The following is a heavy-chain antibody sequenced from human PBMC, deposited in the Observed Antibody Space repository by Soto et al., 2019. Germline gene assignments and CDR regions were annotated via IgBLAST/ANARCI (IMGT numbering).Heavy chain of an antibody. Sequence: SETLSLTCTVSGGSISSGDYYWSWIRQPPGKGLEWIGYIYYSGSTYYNPSLKSRVTISVDTSKNQFSLKLSSVTAADTAVYYCARDGGTPLRDYYYYYGMDVWGQGTTVTVSS. CDR1: GGSISSGDYY. D-gene: IGHD3-16*01. J-gene: IGHJ6*02. CDR3: ARDGGTPLRDYYYYYGMDV. CDR2: IYYSGST. V-gene: IGHV4-30-4*01.